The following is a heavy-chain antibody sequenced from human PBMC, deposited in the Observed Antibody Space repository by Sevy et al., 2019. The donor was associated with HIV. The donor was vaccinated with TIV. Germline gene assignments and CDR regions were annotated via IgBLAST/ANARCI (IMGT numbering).Heavy chain of an antibody. V-gene: IGHV4-34*01. CDR3: ARGGRRGSAALYYYYGMDV. CDR1: GGSFSGYY. J-gene: IGHJ6*02. Sequence: SETLSLTCAVYGGSFSGYYWSWIRQPPGKGLEWIGEINHSGSTNYNPSLKSRVTISVDTSKNQFSLKLSSVTAADTAVYYCARGGRRGSAALYYYYGMDVWGQGTTVTVSS. CDR2: INHSGST. D-gene: IGHD2-2*01.